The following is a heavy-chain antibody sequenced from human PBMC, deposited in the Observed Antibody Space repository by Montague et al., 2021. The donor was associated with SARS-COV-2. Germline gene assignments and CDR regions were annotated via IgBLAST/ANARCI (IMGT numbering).Heavy chain of an antibody. D-gene: IGHD5-18*01. V-gene: IGHV4-59*01. J-gene: IGHJ4*02. CDR2: IYYSGST. CDR3: ARGDVDTAMVYYSDY. CDR1: GGSISSYY. Sequence: SETLSLTCTVSGGSISSYYWSWIRQPPGKGLEWIGYIYYSGSTNYSPSLKSRVTISVDTSKNQFSLKLSSVTAADTAVYYCARGDVDTAMVYYSDYWGQGTLVTVSS.